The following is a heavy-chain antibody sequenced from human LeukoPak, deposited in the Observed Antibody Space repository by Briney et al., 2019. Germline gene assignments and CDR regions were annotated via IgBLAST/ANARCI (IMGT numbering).Heavy chain of an antibody. J-gene: IGHJ4*02. CDR2: MGGSGSST. Sequence: QPGGSLRLSCAASGFTFSDYYMSWVRQTLGKGLEWVSGMGGSGSSTYYADSVKGRFTISRDNSKNTLYLQMNSLRAEDTAVYYCAIDESYYGSGNYLSGGQGTLVTVSS. CDR3: AIDESYYGSGNYLS. V-gene: IGHV3-23*01. D-gene: IGHD3-10*01. CDR1: GFTFSDYY.